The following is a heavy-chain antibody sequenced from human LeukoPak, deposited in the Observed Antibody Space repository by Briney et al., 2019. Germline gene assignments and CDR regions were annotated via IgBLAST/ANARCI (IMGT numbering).Heavy chain of an antibody. J-gene: IGHJ4*02. CDR2: ISSGSSYI. V-gene: IGHV3-21*01. Sequence: NSGGSLRLSCAASGFTFIRYSMSWARQAPGKGLEWVSSISSGSSYIYYADSVNGRFTISRDNARNSLYLLMNSLRAEDTAIYYCARDRGSDTSGYEDFDYWGQGTLVTVSS. CDR1: GFTFIRYS. CDR3: ARDRGSDTSGYEDFDY. D-gene: IGHD3-22*01.